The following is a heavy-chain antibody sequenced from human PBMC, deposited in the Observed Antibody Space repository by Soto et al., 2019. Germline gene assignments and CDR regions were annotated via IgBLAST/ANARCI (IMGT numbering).Heavy chain of an antibody. CDR3: ARGTSWQLPFDY. J-gene: IGHJ4*02. CDR2: ISYSGST. CDR1: SDSISSYY. V-gene: IGHV4-59*01. D-gene: IGHD6-13*01. Sequence: PSETRSLTCTVASDSISSYYCSWIQQPPGKRLEWIGYISYSGSTDYTPSLKSRVTISGDTSKNQFSLKVSSVTAADTAVYYCARGTSWQLPFDYWGQGTLVTVSS.